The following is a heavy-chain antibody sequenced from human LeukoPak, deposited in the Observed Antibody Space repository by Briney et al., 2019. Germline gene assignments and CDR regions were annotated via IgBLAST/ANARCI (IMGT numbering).Heavy chain of an antibody. Sequence: PSETLSLTCTVSGGSISSYYWSWIRQPAGKGLEWIGRIYTSGSTNYNPSLKSRVTMSVDTSKNQFSLKLSSVTAADTAVYYCARSLDYSGYWYFDLWGRGTLVTVSS. CDR1: GGSISSYY. D-gene: IGHD3-10*01. V-gene: IGHV4-4*07. J-gene: IGHJ2*01. CDR2: IYTSGST. CDR3: ARSLDYSGYWYFDL.